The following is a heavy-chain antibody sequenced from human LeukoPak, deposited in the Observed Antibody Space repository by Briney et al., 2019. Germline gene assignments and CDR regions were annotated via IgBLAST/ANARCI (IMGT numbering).Heavy chain of an antibody. CDR3: ARITMTTSAWYFDL. CDR1: GYTFTSNY. J-gene: IGHJ2*01. Sequence: ASVKVSCKASGYTFTSNYIHWVRQAPEQGPEWMGIIHPSGGSTSYAQNFQGRVTMTKDTSTSTVYMELSSLRSEDTALYYCARITMTTSAWYFDLWGRGTLVTVSS. V-gene: IGHV1-46*01. CDR2: IHPSGGST. D-gene: IGHD3-22*01.